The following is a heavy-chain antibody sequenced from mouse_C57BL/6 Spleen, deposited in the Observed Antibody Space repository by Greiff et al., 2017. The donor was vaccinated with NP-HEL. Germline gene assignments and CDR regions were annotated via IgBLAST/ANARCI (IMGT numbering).Heavy chain of an antibody. J-gene: IGHJ2*01. CDR2: IYPRSGNT. Sequence: VQLQESGAELARPGASVKLSCKASGYTFTSYGISWVKQRTGQGLEWIGEIYPRSGNTYYNEKFKGKATLTADKSSSTAYMELRSLTSEDAAVYFCARGWLLGGNYFDYWGQGTTLTVSS. CDR3: ARGWLLGGNYFDY. V-gene: IGHV1-81*01. D-gene: IGHD2-3*01. CDR1: GYTFTSYG.